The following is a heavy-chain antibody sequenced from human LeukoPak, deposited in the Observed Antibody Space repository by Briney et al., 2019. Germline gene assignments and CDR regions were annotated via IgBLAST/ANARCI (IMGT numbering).Heavy chain of an antibody. D-gene: IGHD5-18*01. V-gene: IGHV3-30-3*01. CDR2: ISYDGSNK. CDR3: ARVPGYSYEDY. Sequence: PGGSLRLSCAASGFTFSSYAMHWVRQAPGKGREWVAVISYDGSNKYYADSVKGRFTISRDNSKTTLYLQMNSLRAEDTAVYYCARVPGYSYEDYWGQGTLVTVSS. J-gene: IGHJ4*02. CDR1: GFTFSSYA.